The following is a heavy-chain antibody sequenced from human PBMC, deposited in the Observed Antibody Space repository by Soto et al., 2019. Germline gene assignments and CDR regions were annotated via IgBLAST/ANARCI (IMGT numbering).Heavy chain of an antibody. CDR2: ISAYNGNT. V-gene: IGHV1-18*01. D-gene: IGHD2-2*01. CDR1: GYTFTSYG. CDR3: ARDRGCISPSCYAVVSP. Sequence: QVQLVQSGAEVKKPGASVKVSCKASGYTFTSYGISWVRQAPGQGLEWMGWISAYNGNTNYAQKLQGRVTMTTDTSTSTAYMELRGLRSDDTAVYYCARDRGCISPSCYAVVSPWGQGPLVTVSS. J-gene: IGHJ5*02.